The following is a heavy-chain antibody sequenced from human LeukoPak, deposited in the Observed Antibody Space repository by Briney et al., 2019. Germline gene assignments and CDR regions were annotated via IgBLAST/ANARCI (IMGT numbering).Heavy chain of an antibody. J-gene: IGHJ4*02. CDR1: GFTFSSYS. CDR3: ARGSSSSGYDY. CDR2: ISSSSDYI. Sequence: GGSLRLSCAASGFTFSSYSMNWVRQAPGKGLEWVSSISSSSDYIYYVDSLKGRFTGSRDNARNSLFLQMDSLRADDTAVYYCARGSSSSGYDYWGQGTLVSVSS. D-gene: IGHD6-6*01. V-gene: IGHV3-21*01.